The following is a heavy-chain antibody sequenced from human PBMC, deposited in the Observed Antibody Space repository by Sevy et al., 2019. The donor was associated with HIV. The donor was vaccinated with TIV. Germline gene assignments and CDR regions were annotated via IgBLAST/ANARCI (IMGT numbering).Heavy chain of an antibody. CDR2: INQDGSKI. J-gene: IGHJ5*02. V-gene: IGHV3-7*01. D-gene: IGHD1-26*01. Sequence: GGSLRLSCAASGFTFSNYWMSWVRQAPGKGLEWVANINQDGSKIDYVDSVKGRFTFSRDNAQNSMYLQMNSLRVEDTCVCFCAGGSYGGSSRFLPWGQGILVTVSS. CDR1: GFTFSNYW. CDR3: AGGSYGGSSRFLP.